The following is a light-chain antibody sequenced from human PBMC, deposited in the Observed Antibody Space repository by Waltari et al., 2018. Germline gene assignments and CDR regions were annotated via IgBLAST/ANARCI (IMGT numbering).Light chain of an antibody. CDR3: ASWDDSLNGRWE. V-gene: IGLV1-44*01. J-gene: IGLJ3*02. Sequence: QSVLTQPPSASGTPGQRVTISCSGSSPNIGSNVVNWYKQVPGTTPKLLIYRNDQRPSGVPDRFSGSKSGTSASLAISGLRPEDEAEYYCASWDDSLNGRWEFGGGTKVTVL. CDR2: RND. CDR1: SPNIGSNV.